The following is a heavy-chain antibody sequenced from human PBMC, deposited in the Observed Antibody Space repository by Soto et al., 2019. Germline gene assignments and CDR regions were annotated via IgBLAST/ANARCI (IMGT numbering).Heavy chain of an antibody. D-gene: IGHD3-22*01. CDR2: IIPIFGTA. CDR1: EDTFSSYA. Sequence: QVQLVQSGAEVKKPGSTVKVSCKASEDTFSSYAISWVRQAPGQGLEWMGGIIPIFGTANYAQKFQGRVTITADESTSTAYMELSSLRSEDTVVYYCARGPDSSGYSRRFDPWGQGTLVTVSS. J-gene: IGHJ5*02. CDR3: ARGPDSSGYSRRFDP. V-gene: IGHV1-69*13.